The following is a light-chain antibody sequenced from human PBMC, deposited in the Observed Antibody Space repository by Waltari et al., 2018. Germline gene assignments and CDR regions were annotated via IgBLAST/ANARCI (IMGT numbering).Light chain of an antibody. J-gene: IGLJ2*01. CDR2: DVS. CDR3: SSYTSSSTVV. V-gene: IGLV2-14*03. CDR1: SSDVGGYNY. Sequence: QSALTQPASVSGSPGQSITIPCTGTSSDVGGYNYVSLYQQHPGKAPKLMIYDVSNRPSGVSNRFSGSKSGNTASLTISGLQAEDEADYYCSSYTSSSTVVFGGGTKLTVL.